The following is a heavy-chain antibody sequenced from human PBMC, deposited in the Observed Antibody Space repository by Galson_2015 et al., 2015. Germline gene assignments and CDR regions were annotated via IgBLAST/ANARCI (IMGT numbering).Heavy chain of an antibody. Sequence: SPSRGLEWLGRTYYRSKWYNGYAASVKGRITINPDTSKNQFSLQLNSVTPEDTAVYYCARMVGDSPDSWGQGTLVTVSS. D-gene: IGHD3-10*01. V-gene: IGHV6-1*01. CDR3: ARMVGDSPDS. CDR2: TYYRSKWYN. J-gene: IGHJ5*01.